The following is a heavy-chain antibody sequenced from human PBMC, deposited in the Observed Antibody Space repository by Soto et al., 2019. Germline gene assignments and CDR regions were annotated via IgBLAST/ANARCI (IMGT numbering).Heavy chain of an antibody. CDR1: GYTFTSFA. J-gene: IGHJ4*02. D-gene: IGHD4-4*01. CDR2: INAGNGNT. V-gene: IGHV1-3*01. Sequence: ASVKVSCKASGYTFTSFAMHWVRQAPGQRLEWMGWINAGNGNTKYSQNFQGRVTITRDTSATTVYMELSSLKSEDTAVYYCARYDYNGYYFDYWGQGTLVTVSS. CDR3: ARYDYNGYYFDY.